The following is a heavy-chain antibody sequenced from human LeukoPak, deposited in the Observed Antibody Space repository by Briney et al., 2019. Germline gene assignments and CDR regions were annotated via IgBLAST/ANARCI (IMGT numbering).Heavy chain of an antibody. V-gene: IGHV3-7*01. CDR2: IKQDRSEK. J-gene: IGHJ4*02. CDR1: GFTFSSYW. CDR3: ASSGWNYDYFDN. Sequence: PGGSLRLSCAASGFTFSSYWMNWVRQAPGKGLEWVANIKQDRSEKYYVDSVKGRFTISRDNAKNSLYLQMSSLRAEDTAVYYCASSGWNYDYFDNWGQGTLVTVSS. D-gene: IGHD1-7*01.